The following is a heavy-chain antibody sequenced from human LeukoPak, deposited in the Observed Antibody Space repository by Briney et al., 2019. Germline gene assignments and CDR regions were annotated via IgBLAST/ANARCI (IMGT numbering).Heavy chain of an antibody. CDR2: IKVDGSEK. D-gene: IGHD1-1*01. Sequence: TGGSLILSCAASGFTFSNLWMSWVRQAPGKGLEWVANIKVDGSEKYYVDSVKGRFTISRDNAENSLYLQMNSLRAEDTAVYYCARKTGTTGEAFDYWGQGTQVTVSS. CDR1: GFTFSNLW. CDR3: ARKTGTTGEAFDY. J-gene: IGHJ4*02. V-gene: IGHV3-7*03.